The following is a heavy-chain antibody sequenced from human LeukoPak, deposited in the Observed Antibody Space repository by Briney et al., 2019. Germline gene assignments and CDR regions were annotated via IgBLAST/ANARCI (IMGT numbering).Heavy chain of an antibody. CDR1: GYSIISAYY. CDR2: IYHSGST. CDR3: ARGGRYNWNDCPDY. D-gene: IGHD1-20*01. J-gene: IGHJ4*02. V-gene: IGHV4-38-2*02. Sequence: PETLSLTSTFSGYSIISAYYWGWIRQPPGKGLEWIASIYHSGSTYYNPSLKSRVTISVNTSKNQYSLKLSSVAAADTAVYYFARGGRYNWNDCPDYWGQGTLVTVSS.